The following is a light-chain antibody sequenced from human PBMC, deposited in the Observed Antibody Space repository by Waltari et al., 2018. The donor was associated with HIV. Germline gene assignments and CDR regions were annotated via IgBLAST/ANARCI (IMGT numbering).Light chain of an antibody. CDR3: QQYNNWPPMYT. J-gene: IGKJ2*01. Sequence: EIAMTQSPVTLSVSPGERATLSCRASESVSSNLAWYQQKPGQAPRLLLYGASTRPTGIPARFSGSGSGTEFTLTISSLQSEDFAVYYCQQYNNWPPMYTFGQGTKLEIK. CDR1: ESVSSN. V-gene: IGKV3-15*01. CDR2: GAS.